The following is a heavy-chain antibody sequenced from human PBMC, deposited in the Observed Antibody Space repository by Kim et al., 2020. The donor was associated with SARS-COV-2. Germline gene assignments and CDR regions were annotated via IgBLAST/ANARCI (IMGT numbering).Heavy chain of an antibody. Sequence: SVKVSCKASGGTLSSYVISWARQAPGQGLEWMGGIIPLFNEPNYAQKFQGRVTITPDESTRTAYMELSSLRSEDTAVYYCARLIYYDRGDHYYEDGFDIWGQGTKVTVSS. CDR2: IIPLFNEP. CDR1: GGTLSSYV. V-gene: IGHV1-69*13. J-gene: IGHJ3*02. CDR3: ARLIYYDRGDHYYEDGFDI. D-gene: IGHD3-22*01.